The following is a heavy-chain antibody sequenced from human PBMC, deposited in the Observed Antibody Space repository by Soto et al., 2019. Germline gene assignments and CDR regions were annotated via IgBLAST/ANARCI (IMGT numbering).Heavy chain of an antibody. V-gene: IGHV4-30-2*01. CDR1: GDSLSSGGYS. CDR2: IYHTGST. Sequence: QVQLQESGSGLVKPSQTLSLTCTVSGDSLSSGGYSWSWIRQPPRQGLEWIGYIYHTGSTSYSPSLKSRVTMSVHKSTNQFSLSLNSVTAADTAIYYCARAHYGPSGYYFASGGQGALFTVSS. CDR3: ARAHYGPSGYYFAS. J-gene: IGHJ4*02. D-gene: IGHD3-22*01.